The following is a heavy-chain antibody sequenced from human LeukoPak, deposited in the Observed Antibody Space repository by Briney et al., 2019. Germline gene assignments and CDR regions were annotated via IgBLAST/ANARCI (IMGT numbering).Heavy chain of an antibody. D-gene: IGHD6-13*01. V-gene: IGHV3-13*01. J-gene: IGHJ4*02. CDR1: GFTFSSYD. CDR3: ARSPSYSSSWYALDS. CDR2: IGTTGDT. Sequence: PGGSLRLSCEASGFTFSSYDMHWVRQATGKGLEWVSAIGTTGDTYYSDSVRGRFTISRENAKNSLDLQMNSLRAGDTAVYYCARSPSYSSSWYALDSWGQGTLVTVSS.